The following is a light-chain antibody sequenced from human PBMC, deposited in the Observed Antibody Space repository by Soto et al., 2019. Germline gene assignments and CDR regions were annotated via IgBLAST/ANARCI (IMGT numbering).Light chain of an antibody. CDR3: CSYAGSSTYI. CDR2: EGT. J-gene: IGLJ1*01. Sequence: QSVLTQPASVSGSPGQSITISCTGTSSDVGSYNLVSWYQQDPGKAPKLMIHEGTKRPSGVSNRFSGSKSGNTASLTISGLQAEDEADYYCCSYAGSSTYIFGTGTKLTVL. CDR1: SSDVGSYNL. V-gene: IGLV2-23*01.